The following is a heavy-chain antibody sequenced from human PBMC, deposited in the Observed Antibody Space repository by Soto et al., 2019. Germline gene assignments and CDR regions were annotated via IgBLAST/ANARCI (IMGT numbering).Heavy chain of an antibody. V-gene: IGHV1-24*01. Sequence: SVNGSWKVSGYTLTELSMPWGRQAPGKGLEWMGGFDPEDGETSYAQKFQGRVTMTEDTSTDTAYMELSSLRSEDTAVYYCATSGGYSSGHAFYGMDVWGQGTTVTFSS. J-gene: IGHJ6*02. CDR3: ATSGGYSSGHAFYGMDV. D-gene: IGHD5-18*01. CDR2: FDPEDGET. CDR1: GYTLTELS.